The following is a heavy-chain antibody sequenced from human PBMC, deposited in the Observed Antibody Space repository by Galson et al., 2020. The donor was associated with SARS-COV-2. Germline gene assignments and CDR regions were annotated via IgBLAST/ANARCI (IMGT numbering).Heavy chain of an antibody. J-gene: IGHJ4*02. D-gene: IGHD5-12*01. Sequence: SGPTLVKPPQTLTLTCTFPGFSLSTSPMCVTWIRQPPGKALEWLARLDSDDDKYYSTSLKTRLTISKDTSKNQVVLTMTNMDPVDTATYYCARITGSMVAMDYWGQGTLVTVSS. CDR1: GFSLSTSPMC. V-gene: IGHV2-70*11. CDR3: ARITGSMVAMDY. CDR2: LDSDDDK.